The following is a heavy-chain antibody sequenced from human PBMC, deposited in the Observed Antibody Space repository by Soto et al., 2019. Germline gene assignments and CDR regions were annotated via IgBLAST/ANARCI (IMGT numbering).Heavy chain of an antibody. J-gene: IGHJ4*02. CDR3: ASREIQSPIDY. CDR1: GYSISSSNW. V-gene: IGHV4-28*01. CDR2: IYYSGTT. Sequence: SETLSLTCAVSGYSISSSNWWGCIRQPPGKGLEWIGYIYYSGTTYYNPSLKSRVTMSVDTSKNQFSLKLASVTAVDTAVYYCASREIQSPIDYWGQGTLVTVSS. D-gene: IGHD1-26*01.